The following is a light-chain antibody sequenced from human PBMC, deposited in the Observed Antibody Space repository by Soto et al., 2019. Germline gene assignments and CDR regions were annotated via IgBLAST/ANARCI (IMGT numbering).Light chain of an antibody. CDR2: ANS. CDR1: SSNIGAGYD. J-gene: IGLJ1*01. V-gene: IGLV1-40*01. Sequence: QSVLVQPPSVSGAPGQTVTISCTGSSSNIGAGYDVHWYQQLPGTAPKLVIYANSNRPLGVPDRFSGSESGASASLAITGLQAEDEADYYCQSYDSTVSGYVFGSGTKLTVL. CDR3: QSYDSTVSGYV.